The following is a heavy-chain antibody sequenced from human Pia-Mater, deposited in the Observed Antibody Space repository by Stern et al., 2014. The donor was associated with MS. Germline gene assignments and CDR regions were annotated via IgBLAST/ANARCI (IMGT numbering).Heavy chain of an antibody. V-gene: IGHV3-74*01. J-gene: IGHJ5*02. CDR3: ARDPSYCGGDCYANWFDP. CDR2: INSDGSST. D-gene: IGHD2-21*02. Sequence: EVQLVESGGGLVQPGGSLRLSCAASGFTFSGHWMHWVRQAPGKGLEWVSRINSDGSSTSYADFVKGRFTISRDNAKNTLYLEMNSLRAEDTAVYYCARDPSYCGGDCYANWFDPWGQGTLVTVSS. CDR1: GFTFSGHW.